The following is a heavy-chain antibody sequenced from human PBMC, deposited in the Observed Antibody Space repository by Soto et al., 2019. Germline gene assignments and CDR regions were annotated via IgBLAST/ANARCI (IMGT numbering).Heavy chain of an antibody. J-gene: IGHJ6*03. Sequence: GASVKVSCKASGYTFTSYGMSWVRQAPGQGLEWMGIINPSGGSTSYAQKFQGRVTMTRDTSMSTVYMELSSLRSEDTAVYYCARDGYSPYYYYYYMDVWGKGTTVTVSS. CDR3: ARDGYSPYYYYYYMDV. CDR2: INPSGGST. D-gene: IGHD6-13*01. V-gene: IGHV1-46*03. CDR1: GYTFTSYG.